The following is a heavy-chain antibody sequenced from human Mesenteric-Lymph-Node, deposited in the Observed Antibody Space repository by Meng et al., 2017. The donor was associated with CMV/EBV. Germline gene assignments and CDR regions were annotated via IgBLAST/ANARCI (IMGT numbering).Heavy chain of an antibody. CDR3: ARRGTNTELLDY. D-gene: IGHD2-8*01. J-gene: IGHJ4*02. Sequence: SETLSLTCAVYGGSFSGYYWSWIRQPPGKGLEWIGSVYYSGSSWYTPSLRSRLTISVDTSKNQFSLKLSSVTAADTALYFCARRGTNTELLDYWGQGALVTVSS. V-gene: IGHV4-34*01. CDR1: GGSFSGYY. CDR2: VYYSGSS.